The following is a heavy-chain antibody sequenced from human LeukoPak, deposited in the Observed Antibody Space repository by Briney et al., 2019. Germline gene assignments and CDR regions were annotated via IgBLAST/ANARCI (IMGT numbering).Heavy chain of an antibody. Sequence: SETLSLTCTVSGGSVGSAGYYWSWIRQPPGGGLEWIGYIYYIRNTNYNPSLKSRVTISVDTSKNQFSLKLSSVTAADTAVYYCARHPRLRYFDWSDYWGQGTLVTVSS. CDR3: ARHPRLRYFDWSDY. J-gene: IGHJ4*02. D-gene: IGHD3-9*01. V-gene: IGHV4-61*08. CDR1: GGSVGSAGYY. CDR2: IYYIRNT.